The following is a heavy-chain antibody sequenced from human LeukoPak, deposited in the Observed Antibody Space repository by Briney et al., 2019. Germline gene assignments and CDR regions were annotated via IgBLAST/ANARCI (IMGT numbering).Heavy chain of an antibody. J-gene: IGHJ4*02. CDR2: ISYDGSNK. CDR1: GFTFSSYA. V-gene: IGHV3-30-3*01. Sequence: GGSLRLSCAASGFTFSSYAMHWVRQAPGKGLEWVAVISYDGSNKYYADSVKGRFTISRDNSKNTLYLQMNSLRAEDTAVYYCARDRRRDFDCWGQGTLVTVSS. CDR3: ARDRRRDFDC.